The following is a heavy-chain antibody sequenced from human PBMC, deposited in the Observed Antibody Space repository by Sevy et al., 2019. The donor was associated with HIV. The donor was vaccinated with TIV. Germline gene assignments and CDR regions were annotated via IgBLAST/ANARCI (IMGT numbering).Heavy chain of an antibody. V-gene: IGHV1-18*04. Sequence: ASVKVSCKASGYTFTSYGISWVRQAPGQGLEWMGWISAYNGNTNYAQKLQGRVTMTTDTSTSTAYMELRGLRSDDTAVYYCARDYDILTGYYRASDYWGQGTLVTVSS. CDR3: ARDYDILTGYYRASDY. CDR1: GYTFTSYG. D-gene: IGHD3-9*01. J-gene: IGHJ4*02. CDR2: ISAYNGNT.